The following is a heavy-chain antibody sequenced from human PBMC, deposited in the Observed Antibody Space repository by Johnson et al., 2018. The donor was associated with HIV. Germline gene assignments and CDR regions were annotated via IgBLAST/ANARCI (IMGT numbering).Heavy chain of an antibody. J-gene: IGHJ3*02. CDR2: IGTAGDT. CDR1: GFTFSSYD. V-gene: IGHV3-13*01. CDR3: AKDRVPYSSGRERDATFDI. D-gene: IGHD6-19*01. Sequence: VQLVESGGGVVQPGRSLRLSCAASGFTFSSYDMHWVRQATGKGLEWVSAIGTAGDTYYPGSVKGRFTISRDNSQNTLYLQMNSLRAEDTDVYCCAKDRVPYSSGRERDATFDIWGQGTMVTVSS.